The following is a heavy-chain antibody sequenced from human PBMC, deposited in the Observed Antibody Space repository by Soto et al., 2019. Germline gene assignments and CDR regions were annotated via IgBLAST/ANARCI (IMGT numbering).Heavy chain of an antibody. D-gene: IGHD2-2*01. CDR1: GFSFSNHD. J-gene: IGHJ3*02. CDR2: ISSSSSYI. CDR3: ARDDDIVVVPAATTAFDI. Sequence: GGSLRLSCAASGFSFSNHDMHWVRQPKGKGLEWVSPISSSSSYIYYADSVKGRFTISRDNAKNSLYLQMNSLRAEDTAVYYCARDDDIVVVPAATTAFDIWGQGTMVTVSS. V-gene: IGHV3-21*01.